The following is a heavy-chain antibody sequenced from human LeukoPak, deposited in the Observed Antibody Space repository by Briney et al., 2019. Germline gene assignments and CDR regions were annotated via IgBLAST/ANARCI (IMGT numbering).Heavy chain of an antibody. V-gene: IGHV3-7*01. CDR3: ARDLSGIAGYTYGRGIDY. CDR1: GLPLSSYA. J-gene: IGHJ4*02. Sequence: GGPLGPSCPASGLPLSSYAMHWVGKPPGKGRNWGANIKQDGSEKYYVDSVKGRFTISRDNAKNSLYLQMNSLRAEDTAVYYCARDLSGIAGYTYGRGIDYWGQGTLVTVSS. D-gene: IGHD5-18*01. CDR2: IKQDGSEK.